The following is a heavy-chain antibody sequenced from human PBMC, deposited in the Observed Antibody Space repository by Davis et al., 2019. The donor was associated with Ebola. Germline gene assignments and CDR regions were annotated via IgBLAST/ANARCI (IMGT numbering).Heavy chain of an antibody. CDR2: IRQDGSEE. CDR1: GFTLSSFW. J-gene: IGHJ6*02. Sequence: GESLKISCAASGFTLSSFWMSWVRQASGEGPGLVANIRQDGSEEYYRDSVKGRFTISRDNAKNSLYLQMDSLRAEDTAVYYCARTPLVSFGMDVWGQGTTVTVYS. D-gene: IGHD1-26*01. V-gene: IGHV3-7*01. CDR3: ARTPLVSFGMDV.